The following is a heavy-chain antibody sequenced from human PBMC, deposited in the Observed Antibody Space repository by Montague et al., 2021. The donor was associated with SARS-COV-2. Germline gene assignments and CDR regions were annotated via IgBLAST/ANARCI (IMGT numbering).Heavy chain of an antibody. CDR2: IYSVENK. CDR3: ARDKPGDYDGPGVFDM. J-gene: IGHJ3*02. V-gene: IGHV3-53*01. CDR1: GFTVSDNY. Sequence: SLRLSCAASGFTVSDNYMNWVRQAPGKGLEWVSVIYSVENKYYADSVKGRFTISRDNSKNTLYLQMNSLRADDTAMYYCARDKPGDYDGPGVFDMWGQGTRVTVSS. D-gene: IGHD3-22*01.